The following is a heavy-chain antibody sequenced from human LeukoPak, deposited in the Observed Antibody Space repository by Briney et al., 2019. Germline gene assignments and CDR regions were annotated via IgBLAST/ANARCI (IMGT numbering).Heavy chain of an antibody. CDR3: ARESNRGGGATVRAIYYYYYYMDV. Sequence: SDTLSLTCTVSGASISSGSYYWSWIRQPAGKGLEWIGPIYTSGTTNYNPSLQSRVTISVDTSKNQFSLKLSSVTAADTAVYYCARESNRGGGATVRAIYYYYYYMDVWGKGTTVTISS. CDR1: GASISSGSYY. V-gene: IGHV4-61*02. J-gene: IGHJ6*03. D-gene: IGHD1-26*01. CDR2: IYTSGTT.